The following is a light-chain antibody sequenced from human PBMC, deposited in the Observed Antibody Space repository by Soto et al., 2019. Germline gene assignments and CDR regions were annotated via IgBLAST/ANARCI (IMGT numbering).Light chain of an antibody. V-gene: IGLV7-43*01. CDR2: STM. Sequence: QTVVTQEPSLTVSPGGTVTLTCASSSGAVTSDNYPNWFQQKPGQPPRALIYSTMDKHSWTPARFSGYLLGGKAALTLSGVQPEDEAEYYCLLYDGGPVVFGGGTKLTVL. CDR1: SGAVTSDNY. CDR3: LLYDGGPVV. J-gene: IGLJ2*01.